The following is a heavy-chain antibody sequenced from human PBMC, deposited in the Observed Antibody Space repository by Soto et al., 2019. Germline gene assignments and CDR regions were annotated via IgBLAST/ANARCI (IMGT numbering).Heavy chain of an antibody. CDR3: ARRISARTYYFDY. Sequence: LSLTCAVSGGSITTVGYAWSWIRQPPGKGLEWIGYIFHSGISYSNPSLKGRVTMSVDGSKNRFSLRLSSVTAADTAVYYCARRISARTYYFDYWGQGTLVTVSS. CDR2: IFHSGIS. D-gene: IGHD6-6*01. CDR1: GGSITTVGYA. J-gene: IGHJ4*02. V-gene: IGHV4-30-2*01.